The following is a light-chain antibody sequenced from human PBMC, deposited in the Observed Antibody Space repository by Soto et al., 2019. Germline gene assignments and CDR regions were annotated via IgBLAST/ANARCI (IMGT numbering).Light chain of an antibody. CDR2: EVS. V-gene: IGLV2-14*01. Sequence: QSVLTQPASVSGSPGQSITISCTGTSSDVGGYNYVSWYQRHPGKAPKLMIYEVSNRPSGVSNRFSGSKSGNTASLAISGLQAEDEADYYCSSFTSTSTLDFGAGTKLTVL. CDR3: SSFTSTSTLD. J-gene: IGLJ1*01. CDR1: SSDVGGYNY.